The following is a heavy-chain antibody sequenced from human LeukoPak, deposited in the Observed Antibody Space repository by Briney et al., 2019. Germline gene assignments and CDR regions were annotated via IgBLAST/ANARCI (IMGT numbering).Heavy chain of an antibody. CDR3: ARTHYYYGSGS. V-gene: IGHV4-34*01. CDR2: INHSGST. J-gene: IGHJ4*02. Sequence: SETLSLTCAVYGGSFSGYYWSWIRQPPGKGLEWIGEINHSGSTNYNPSLKSRVTISVDTSKNQFSLKLSSVTAADTAVYYCARTHYYYGSGSWGQGTLVTVSS. CDR1: GGSFSGYY. D-gene: IGHD3-10*01.